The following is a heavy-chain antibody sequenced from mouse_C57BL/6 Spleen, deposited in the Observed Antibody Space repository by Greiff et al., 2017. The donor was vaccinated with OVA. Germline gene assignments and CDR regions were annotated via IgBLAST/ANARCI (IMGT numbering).Heavy chain of an antibody. J-gene: IGHJ3*01. Sequence: VKLMESGAELVRPGASVTLSCKASGYTFTDYEMHWVKQTPVHGLEWIGAIDPEPGGTAYNQKFKGKAILTADKSSSTAYMELRSLTSEDSAVYYCTRSGQLRSRAWFAYWGQGTLVTVSA. CDR1: GYTFTDYE. V-gene: IGHV1-15*01. D-gene: IGHD3-2*02. CDR3: TRSGQLRSRAWFAY. CDR2: IDPEPGGT.